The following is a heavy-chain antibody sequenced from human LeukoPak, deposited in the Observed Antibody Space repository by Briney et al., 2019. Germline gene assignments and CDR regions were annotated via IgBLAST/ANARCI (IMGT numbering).Heavy chain of an antibody. CDR1: GGSISSSSYY. V-gene: IGHV4-39*02. J-gene: IGHJ4*02. D-gene: IGHD1-26*01. CDR2: IYYSGST. CDR3: ARASGTYYEDFDY. Sequence: SPETLSLTCGVSGGSISSSSYYWAWIRQPPGKGLQWIGSIYYSGSTYYSPSLKSRVTISVDTSKNHFSLKLNSVTAADTAVYYCARASGTYYEDFDYWGQGTLVTVSS.